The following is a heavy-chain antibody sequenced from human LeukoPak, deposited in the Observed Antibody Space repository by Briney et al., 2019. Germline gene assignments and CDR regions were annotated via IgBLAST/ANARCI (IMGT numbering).Heavy chain of an antibody. D-gene: IGHD3-22*01. CDR2: IIPIFGTA. Sequence: GASVKVSCKASGYTFTGYYIHWVRQAPGQGLEWMGGIIPIFGTANYAQKFQGRVTITADKSTSTAYMELSSLRSEDTAVYYCARSHYYDSSGYPYYMDVWGKGTTVTVSS. V-gene: IGHV1-69*06. CDR1: GYTFTGYY. CDR3: ARSHYYDSSGYPYYMDV. J-gene: IGHJ6*03.